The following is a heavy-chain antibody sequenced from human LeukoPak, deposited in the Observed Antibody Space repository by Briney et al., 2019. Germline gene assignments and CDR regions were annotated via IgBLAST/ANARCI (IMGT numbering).Heavy chain of an antibody. V-gene: IGHV3-64*01. CDR3: ARHGPGARFDY. CDR1: GFTFSSYA. J-gene: IGHJ4*02. CDR2: ISSNGDST. D-gene: IGHD1-14*01. Sequence: GGSLRLSCAASGFTFSSYAMHWVRQAPGKGLEYVSAISSNGDSTYYASSVKGRFTISRDNSKNTLYLQMGSLRAEDMAVYYCARHGPGARFDYWGQGTLVTVSS.